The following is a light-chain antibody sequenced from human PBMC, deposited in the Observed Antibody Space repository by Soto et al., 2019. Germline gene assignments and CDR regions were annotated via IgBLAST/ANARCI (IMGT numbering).Light chain of an antibody. V-gene: IGLV2-11*01. CDR1: NSDIGNYNY. CDR3: CSYPGGHTWV. Sequence: QSVLTQPRSVSGSPGQSVTISCTGTNSDIGNYNYVSWYQQHPGKAPKVMIYDVSKRPSGVPDRFSGSKSGDTASLTISGLQAEDEADYYCCSYPGGHTWVFGGGTQLTVL. J-gene: IGLJ3*02. CDR2: DVS.